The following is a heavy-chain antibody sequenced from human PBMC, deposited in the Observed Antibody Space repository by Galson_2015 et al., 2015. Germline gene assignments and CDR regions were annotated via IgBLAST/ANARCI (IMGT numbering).Heavy chain of an antibody. Sequence: SLRLSCAASGFTVSSNYMSWVRQAPGKGLEWVSVIYSGGSTYYADSVKGRFTISRDNSKNTLYLQMNSLRAEDTAVYYCALSAGNSMIVSDYWGQGTLVTVSS. CDR2: IYSGGST. D-gene: IGHD3-22*01. CDR3: ALSAGNSMIVSDY. J-gene: IGHJ4*02. CDR1: GFTVSSNY. V-gene: IGHV3-53*01.